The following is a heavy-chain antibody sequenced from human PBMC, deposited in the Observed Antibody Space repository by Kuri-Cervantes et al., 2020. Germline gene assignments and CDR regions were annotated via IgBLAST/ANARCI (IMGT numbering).Heavy chain of an antibody. CDR3: ARRSYYYYYMDV. Sequence: GGSLRLSCAASGFTFSSYGMNWVRQAPGEGLEWVSYISSSSSTIYYADSVKGRFTISRDNAKNSLYLQMNSLRAEDAAVYYCARRSYYYYYMDVWGKGTTVTVSS. CDR1: GFTFSSYG. CDR2: ISSSSSTI. V-gene: IGHV3-48*04. J-gene: IGHJ6*03.